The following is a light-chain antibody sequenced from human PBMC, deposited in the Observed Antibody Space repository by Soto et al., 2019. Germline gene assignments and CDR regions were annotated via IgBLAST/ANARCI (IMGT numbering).Light chain of an antibody. CDR3: QQYKNWPPEYT. V-gene: IGKV3-15*01. CDR2: GAS. J-gene: IGKJ2*01. CDR1: QSVSSN. Sequence: EIVMTQSPATLSVSPGERDTLSCRASQSVSSNLAWYQQKPGQAPRLLIYGASTRATGIPARFSGSGSLTEFTLTISGLQSENIVVYYCQQYKNWPPEYTFGLGTKLEIK.